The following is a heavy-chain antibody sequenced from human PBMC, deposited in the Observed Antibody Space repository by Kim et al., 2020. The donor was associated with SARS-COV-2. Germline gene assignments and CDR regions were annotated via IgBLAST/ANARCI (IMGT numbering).Heavy chain of an antibody. J-gene: IGHJ4*02. CDR3: AKSPNWNVDY. V-gene: IGHV3-23*01. CDR1: GFTFSSSA. D-gene: IGHD1-1*01. Sequence: GGSLRLSCAASGFTFSSSAMSWVRQAPGRGLEWVSLISGSGVSTNYADSVKGRFTLSRDNSKNTMFLQMNSLRAEDTAVYYCAKSPNWNVDYWGQGTLVTVSS. CDR2: ISGSGVST.